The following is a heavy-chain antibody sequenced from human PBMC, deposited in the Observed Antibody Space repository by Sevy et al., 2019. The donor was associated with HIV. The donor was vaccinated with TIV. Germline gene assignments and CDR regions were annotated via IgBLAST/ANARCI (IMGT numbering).Heavy chain of an antibody. Sequence: ASVKVSCKVSGYTLTELSIHWVRQAPGKGLEWLVTFDPEDGKKIYAQSFQGRVTMTEDTSTDTTYMQLSSLRSEDTAVYYCASTRDHYDSSGYYFDYWGQGTLVTVSS. J-gene: IGHJ4*02. V-gene: IGHV1-24*01. D-gene: IGHD3-22*01. CDR1: GYTLTELS. CDR2: FDPEDGKK. CDR3: ASTRDHYDSSGYYFDY.